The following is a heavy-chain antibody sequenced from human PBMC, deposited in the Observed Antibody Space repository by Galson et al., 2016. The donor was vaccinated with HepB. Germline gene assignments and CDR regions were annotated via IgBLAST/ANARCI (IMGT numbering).Heavy chain of an antibody. V-gene: IGHV3-15*07. D-gene: IGHD1-26*01. CDR2: IKSKVDGGAA. CDR3: TTSVGANEFDY. J-gene: IGHJ4*02. CDR1: GFTFSNVW. Sequence: SLRLSCAASGFTFSNVWMNWVRQAPGKGLEWVGRIKSKVDGGAADYAAPVKGRFIVSRDDSKNTLYLQMNSLKTEDTAVYHCTTSVGANEFDYWGRGTLVTVSS.